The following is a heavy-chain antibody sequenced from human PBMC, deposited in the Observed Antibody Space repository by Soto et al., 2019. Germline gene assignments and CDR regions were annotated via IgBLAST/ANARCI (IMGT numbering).Heavy chain of an antibody. CDR1: GGTFSSYA. CDR3: ARERITMVRGVIGRFDY. J-gene: IGHJ4*02. V-gene: IGHV1-69*01. CDR2: IIPIFGTA. Sequence: QVQLVQSGAEVKKPGSSVKVSCKASGGTFSSYAISWVRQAPGQGLEWMGGIIPIFGTANYAQKFQGRVTITADESTSTAYMELSSLSSEDTAVYYCARERITMVRGVIGRFDYWGQGTLVTVSS. D-gene: IGHD3-10*01.